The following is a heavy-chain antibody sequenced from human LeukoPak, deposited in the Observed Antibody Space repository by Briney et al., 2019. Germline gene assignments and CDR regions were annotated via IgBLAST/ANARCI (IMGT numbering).Heavy chain of an antibody. D-gene: IGHD3-10*01. Sequence: QAGGSLRLSCAASGFTFSSYRMNWVRQAPGKGLEWVSYISSSSSTIYYADSVKGRFTISRDNAKNSLYLQMNSLRAEDTAVYYCARDDGYYYGSGSYSSLDFWGQGTLVTVSS. CDR1: GFTFSSYR. V-gene: IGHV3-48*01. CDR2: ISSSSSTI. J-gene: IGHJ4*02. CDR3: ARDDGYYYGSGSYSSLDF.